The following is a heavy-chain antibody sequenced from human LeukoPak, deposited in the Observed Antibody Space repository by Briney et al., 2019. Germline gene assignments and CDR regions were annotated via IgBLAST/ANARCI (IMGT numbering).Heavy chain of an antibody. V-gene: IGHV1-46*01. Sequence: GASVKVSCKASGYTFTSYYMHWVRQAPGQGLEWMGIINPSGGSTSYAQKFQGRVTMTRDMSTSTVYMELSSLRSEDTAVYYCARSYSSSWSSLHNWFDPWGQGTLVTVSS. D-gene: IGHD6-13*01. CDR2: INPSGGST. CDR1: GYTFTSYY. CDR3: ARSYSSSWSSLHNWFDP. J-gene: IGHJ5*02.